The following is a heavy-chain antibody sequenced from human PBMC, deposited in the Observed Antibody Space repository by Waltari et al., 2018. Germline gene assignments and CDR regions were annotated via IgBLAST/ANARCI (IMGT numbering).Heavy chain of an antibody. CDR2: INHSGSP. Sequence: QVQLQQWGAGLLKPSETLSLTCAVYGGSFSGYYWSWIRQPPGKGLEWIGEINHSGSPNSNPALTIRVTISVDTAKNQFSLKLSSVTAADTAVYYCARRTRYSSGWYGERGWFDPWGQGTLVTVSS. D-gene: IGHD6-19*01. V-gene: IGHV4-34*01. CDR1: GGSFSGYY. J-gene: IGHJ5*02. CDR3: ARRTRYSSGWYGERGWFDP.